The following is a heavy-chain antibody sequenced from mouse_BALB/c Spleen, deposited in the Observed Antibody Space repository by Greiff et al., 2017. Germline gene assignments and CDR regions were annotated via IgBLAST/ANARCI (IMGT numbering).Heavy chain of an antibody. Sequence: DVKLVESGGGLVKPGGSLKLSCAASGFTFSDYYMYWVRQTPEKRLEWVATISDGGSYTYYPDSVKGRFTISRDNAKNNLYLQMSSLKSEDTAMYYCAREYYGASWYFDVWGAGTTVTVSS. CDR1: GFTFSDYY. D-gene: IGHD1-2*01. J-gene: IGHJ1*01. V-gene: IGHV5-4*02. CDR2: ISDGGSYT. CDR3: AREYYGASWYFDV.